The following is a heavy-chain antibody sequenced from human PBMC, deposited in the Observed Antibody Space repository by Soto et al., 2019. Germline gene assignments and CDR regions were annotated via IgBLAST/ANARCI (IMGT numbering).Heavy chain of an antibody. D-gene: IGHD4-17*01. V-gene: IGHV1-46*03. CDR3: ARAYGESKYYYYHMDV. Sequence: ASVKVSCKASGYTFTSYYMHWVRQAPGQGLEWMGIINPSGGSTSYAQKFQGRVTMTRDTSTSTVYMELSSLRSEDTAVYYCARAYGESKYYYYHMDVWGKGTTVIVS. CDR1: GYTFTSYY. CDR2: INPSGGST. J-gene: IGHJ6*03.